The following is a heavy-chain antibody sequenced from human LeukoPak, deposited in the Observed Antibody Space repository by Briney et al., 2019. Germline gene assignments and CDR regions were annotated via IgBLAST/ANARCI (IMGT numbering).Heavy chain of an antibody. CDR2: IDPDGSQK. V-gene: IGHV3-7*01. CDR3: AKLLGTATTYDS. D-gene: IGHD5-24*01. CDR1: GFTFSGNW. J-gene: IGHJ4*02. Sequence: GGSLRLSCEASGFTFSGNWMSWVRQAPGKGLEWVASIDPDGSQKLYVDSVKGRFTISRDNTKSSLYLQMNSLGAEDTAMYYCAKLLGTATTYDSWGQGTRVTVSS.